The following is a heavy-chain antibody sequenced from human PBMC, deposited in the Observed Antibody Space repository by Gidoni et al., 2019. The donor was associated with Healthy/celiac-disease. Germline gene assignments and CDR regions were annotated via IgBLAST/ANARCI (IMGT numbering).Heavy chain of an antibody. CDR2: IIPIFGTA. J-gene: IGHJ5*02. D-gene: IGHD3-22*01. V-gene: IGHV1-69*01. CDR1: GGTFSSYA. CDR3: ARGGYYYDSSGLNWFDP. Sequence: QVQLVQSGAEVKKPGSSVKVSCKASGGTFSSYAIRWVRQAPGQGLEWMGGIIPIFGTANYAQKFQGRVTITADESTSTAYMELSSLRSEDTAVYYCARGGYYYDSSGLNWFDPWGQGTLVTVSS.